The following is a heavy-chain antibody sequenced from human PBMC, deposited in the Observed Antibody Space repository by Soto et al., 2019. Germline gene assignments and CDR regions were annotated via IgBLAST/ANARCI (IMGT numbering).Heavy chain of an antibody. V-gene: IGHV3-33*01. D-gene: IGHD5-18*01. CDR2: IWYDGSNK. J-gene: IGHJ4*02. CDR1: GFTFSSYG. CDR3: ARGVYSYGQTVDY. Sequence: GGSLRLSCAASGFTFSSYGMHWVRQAPGKGLEWVAVIWYDGSNKYYADSVKGRFTISRDNSKNTLYLQMNSLRAEDTAVYYCARGVYSYGQTVDYWGQGTLVTVSS.